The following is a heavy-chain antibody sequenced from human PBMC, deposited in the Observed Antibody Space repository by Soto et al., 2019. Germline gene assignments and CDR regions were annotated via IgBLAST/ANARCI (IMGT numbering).Heavy chain of an antibody. CDR3: AKLEQWLVRDSHDAFDI. V-gene: IGHV3-23*01. Sequence: QTGGSLRLSCAASGFTFSSYAMSWVRQAPGKGLEWVSAISGSGGSTYYADSVKGRFTISRDNSKNTLYLQMNSLRAEDTAVYYCAKLEQWLVRDSHDAFDIWGQGTMVTVSS. CDR2: ISGSGGST. J-gene: IGHJ3*02. CDR1: GFTFSSYA. D-gene: IGHD6-19*01.